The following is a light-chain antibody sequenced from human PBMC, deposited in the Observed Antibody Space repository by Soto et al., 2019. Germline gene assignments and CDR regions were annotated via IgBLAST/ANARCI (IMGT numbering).Light chain of an antibody. Sequence: QSALTQPPSASGTPGQRVTLSCSGGSSNIGGNTVNWFRQVPGTAPKLLIYNNDERPSGVPDRFSGSKSGTSVSLAISGLQSEDEAEYYCASWDDSLNVYVFGTGTKVTV. CDR1: SSNIGGNT. CDR3: ASWDDSLNVYV. J-gene: IGLJ1*01. V-gene: IGLV1-44*01. CDR2: NND.